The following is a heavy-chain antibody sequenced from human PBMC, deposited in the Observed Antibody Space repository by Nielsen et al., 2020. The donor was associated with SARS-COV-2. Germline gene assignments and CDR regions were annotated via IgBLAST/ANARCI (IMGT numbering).Heavy chain of an antibody. V-gene: IGHV3-23*01. Sequence: GESLKISCAASGFTFSSYAMSWVRQAPGKGLEWVSAISGSGGSTYYADSVKGRFTISRDNSKNTLYLQMNSLRAEDTAVYYCARVLTVVPAAPLDYWGQGSLVTVSS. CDR3: ARVLTVVPAAPLDY. D-gene: IGHD2-2*01. CDR2: ISGSGGST. J-gene: IGHJ4*02. CDR1: GFTFSSYA.